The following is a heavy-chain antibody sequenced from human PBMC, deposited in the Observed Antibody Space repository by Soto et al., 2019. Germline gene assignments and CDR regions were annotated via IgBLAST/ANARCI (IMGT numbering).Heavy chain of an antibody. CDR2: ISGSGITK. Sequence: EVQLVESGGGLVQPGGSLRLSCVASGFIFSNYEMSWVRQAPGKGLEWLSYISGSGITKYYPDSVKGRFSISRDNAKNSLYLQMNSLRAEDTAVYYCARTVVAGVTTGLFDSWGQGTLVTVSS. CDR1: GFIFSNYE. V-gene: IGHV3-48*03. J-gene: IGHJ4*02. CDR3: ARTVVAGVTTGLFDS. D-gene: IGHD4-17*01.